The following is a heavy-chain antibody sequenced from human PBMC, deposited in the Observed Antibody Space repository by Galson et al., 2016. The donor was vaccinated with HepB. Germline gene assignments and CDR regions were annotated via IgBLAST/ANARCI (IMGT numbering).Heavy chain of an antibody. CDR2: ISGSGGST. CDR1: GFTFSSYA. V-gene: IGHV3-23*01. J-gene: IGHJ4*02. CDR3: AKDLLRWSFDY. Sequence: SLRLSCAASGFTFSSYAMSWVRQAPGKGLEWVSGISGSGGSTNYGDSVRGRFTISRDNSKNTLYLQMNSLRAEDTAVYYCAKDLLRWSFDYWGQGTLVTVSS. D-gene: IGHD4-23*01.